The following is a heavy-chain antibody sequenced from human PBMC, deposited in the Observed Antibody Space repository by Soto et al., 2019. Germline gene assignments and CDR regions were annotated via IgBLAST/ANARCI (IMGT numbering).Heavy chain of an antibody. CDR2: ISGSGGST. V-gene: IGHV3-23*01. J-gene: IGHJ4*02. CDR1: GFTFSSYA. Sequence: GGSLRLSCAASGFTFSSYAMSWVRQAPGKGLEWVSAISGSGGSTYYADSVKGRFTISRDNSKNTLYLQMNSLRAEDTAVYYCAKLPYYDSSGYPQRDYWGQGTLVTVSS. D-gene: IGHD3-22*01. CDR3: AKLPYYDSSGYPQRDY.